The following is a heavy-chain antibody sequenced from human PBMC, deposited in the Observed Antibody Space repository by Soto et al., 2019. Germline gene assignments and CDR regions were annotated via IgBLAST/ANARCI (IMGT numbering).Heavy chain of an antibody. D-gene: IGHD2-15*01. CDR3: ARGVVVVAATPSHYFDE. CDR2: IYHSGST. CDR1: GGSISSGGYS. Sequence: SETLSLTCAVSGGSISSGGYSWSWIRQPPGKGLEWIGYIYHSGSTYYNPSLKSRVTISVDRSKNQFSLKLSSVTAADTAVYYCARGVVVVAATPSHYFDEWGQGTLVTVSS. V-gene: IGHV4-30-2*01. J-gene: IGHJ4*02.